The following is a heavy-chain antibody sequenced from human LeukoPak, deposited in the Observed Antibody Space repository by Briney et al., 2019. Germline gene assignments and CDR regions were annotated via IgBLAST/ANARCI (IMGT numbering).Heavy chain of an antibody. CDR1: GFTFSSYA. J-gene: IGHJ6*02. CDR3: ARTYYYDSRALFNGMNV. CDR2: ISYDGSNK. V-gene: IGHV3-30-3*01. Sequence: GGSLRLSCAASGFTFSSYAMHWVRQAPGKGLEWVAVISYDGSNKYYADSVKGRFTISRDNSKNTLYLQMNSLRAEDTAVYYCARTYYYDSRALFNGMNVWGQGTTVTVSS. D-gene: IGHD3-22*01.